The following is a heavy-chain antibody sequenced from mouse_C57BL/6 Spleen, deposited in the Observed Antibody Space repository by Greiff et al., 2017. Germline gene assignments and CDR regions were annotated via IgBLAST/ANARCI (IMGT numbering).Heavy chain of an antibody. D-gene: IGHD1-1*01. Sequence: EVQGVESGGGLVKPGGSLKLSCTASGFTFSDYYMAWVRQVPEKGLEWVANINYDGSSTYYLDSLKSRFIISRDNAKNILYLQMSSLKSEDTATYYCARVGLRWYFDVWGTGTTVTVSS. CDR2: INYDGSST. V-gene: IGHV5-16*01. CDR1: GFTFSDYY. CDR3: ARVGLRWYFDV. J-gene: IGHJ1*03.